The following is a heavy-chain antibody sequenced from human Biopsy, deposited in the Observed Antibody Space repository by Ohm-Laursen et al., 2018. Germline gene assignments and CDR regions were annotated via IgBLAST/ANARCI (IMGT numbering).Heavy chain of an antibody. J-gene: IGHJ4*02. D-gene: IGHD5-18*01. CDR1: GYLFINYG. CDR3: ARTVDTVVVTPSDH. CDR2: ISTYNGNT. Sequence: ASVTVSCKASGYLFINYGISWVRQAPGQGLEWLGWISTYNGNTNYAQKFRGRVTMTTDKPTSTAYVELRSLRSDDTAVYYCARTVDTVVVTPSDHWGQGTLVTVSS. V-gene: IGHV1-18*01.